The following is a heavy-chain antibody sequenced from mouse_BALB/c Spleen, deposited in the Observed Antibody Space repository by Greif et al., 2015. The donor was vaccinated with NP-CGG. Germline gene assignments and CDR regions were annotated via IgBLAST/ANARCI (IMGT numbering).Heavy chain of an antibody. J-gene: IGHJ3*01. CDR1: GFTFSNYW. Sequence: KVEESGGGLAQPGGSMKLSCVASGFTFSNYWMNRVRQSPEKGLEWVAEIRLKSNNYATHYAESVKGRFTISRDDSKSSVYLQMNNLRAEDTGIYYCTTGFAYWGQGTLVTVSA. V-gene: IGHV6-6*02. CDR2: IRLKSNNYAT. CDR3: TTGFAY.